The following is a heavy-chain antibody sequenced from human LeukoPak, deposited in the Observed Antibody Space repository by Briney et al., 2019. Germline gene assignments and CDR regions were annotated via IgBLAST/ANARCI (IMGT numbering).Heavy chain of an antibody. V-gene: IGHV3-7*01. D-gene: IGHD1-1*01. CDR3: ARDKGGTGTNWFDP. Sequence: GGSLRLSCAASGFTFSSYALSWVRQAPGKGLEWVANIKQDGSEKYYVDSVKGRFTISRDNAKNSLYLQMNSLRAEDTAVYYCARDKGGTGTNWFDPWGQGTLVTVSS. J-gene: IGHJ5*02. CDR2: IKQDGSEK. CDR1: GFTFSSYA.